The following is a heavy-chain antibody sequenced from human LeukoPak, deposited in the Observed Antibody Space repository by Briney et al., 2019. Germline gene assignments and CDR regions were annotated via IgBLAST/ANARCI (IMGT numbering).Heavy chain of an antibody. D-gene: IGHD3-22*01. V-gene: IGHV4-59*12. CDR3: GIVGHPMVVVRD. CDR1: GGSISSYY. J-gene: IGHJ1*01. Sequence: SETLSLTCTVSGGSISSYYWSWIRQPPGKGLEWIGYIYYSGSTNYNPSLKSRVTISVDTSKKQFSLKLSSVTAADTAVYYCGIVGHPMVVVRDWGQGTPGTVSS. CDR2: IYYSGST.